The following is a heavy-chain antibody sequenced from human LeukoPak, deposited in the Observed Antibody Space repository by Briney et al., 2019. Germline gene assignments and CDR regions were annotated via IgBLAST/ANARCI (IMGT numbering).Heavy chain of an antibody. V-gene: IGHV3-74*01. D-gene: IGHD3-22*01. Sequence: GGSLRLSCTASGFTFRSAWMHWVRQPPGKGLVWVSRIRGDGGDANYADFVEGRYTISRDNAKSTLYLQMNSLRAEDTAVYYCARGVPDYYDSSGEAFDIWGQGTMVTVSS. CDR2: IRGDGGDA. J-gene: IGHJ3*02. CDR1: GFTFRSAW. CDR3: ARGVPDYYDSSGEAFDI.